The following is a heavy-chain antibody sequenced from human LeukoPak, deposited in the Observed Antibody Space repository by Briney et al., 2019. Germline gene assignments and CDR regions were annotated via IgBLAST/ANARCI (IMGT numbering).Heavy chain of an antibody. J-gene: IGHJ4*02. CDR3: ARHVYSGWYHAVGY. D-gene: IGHD6-19*01. CDR1: GYSFTGYW. V-gene: IGHV5-51*01. CDR2: IYPGDSDT. Sequence: GESLKISCXGSGYSFTGYWIGWVRQMAGKGLEWMRIIYPGDSDTRYSPSFQGQVTISADKSISTAYLQWSSLKASDTAMYYCARHVYSGWYHAVGYWGQGTLVTVSS.